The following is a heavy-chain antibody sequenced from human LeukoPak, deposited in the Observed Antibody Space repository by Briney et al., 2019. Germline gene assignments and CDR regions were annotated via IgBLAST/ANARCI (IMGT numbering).Heavy chain of an antibody. CDR3: ARAVGYYYYMDV. D-gene: IGHD1-26*01. CDR2: INPSGGIT. CDR1: GYTFTSYY. J-gene: IGHJ6*03. V-gene: IGHV1-46*01. Sequence: ASVKVSCKTFGYTFTSYYMHWVRQAPGQGLEWMGIINPSGGITSYAQKFQGRVTMTRDTSTSTVYMELSSLRSEDTAVYYCARAVGYYYYMDVWGKGTTVTVSS.